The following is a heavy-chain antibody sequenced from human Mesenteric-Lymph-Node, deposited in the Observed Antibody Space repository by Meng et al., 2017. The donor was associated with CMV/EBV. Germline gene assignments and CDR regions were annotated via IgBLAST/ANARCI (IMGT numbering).Heavy chain of an antibody. V-gene: IGHV3-23*01. CDR2: ILVDSVTT. Sequence: GGSLRLSCAASDNSITYYAMDWVRQAPGKGLEWVSAILVDSVTTYYADSVKGRFTISRDNSKNMMYLQMNSLRLEDTAVYFCARRGQVWGQGALVTVSS. CDR3: ARRGQV. CDR1: DNSITYYA. J-gene: IGHJ4*02.